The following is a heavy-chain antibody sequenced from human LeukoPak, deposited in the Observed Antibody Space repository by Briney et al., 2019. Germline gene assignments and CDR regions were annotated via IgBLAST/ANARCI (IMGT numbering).Heavy chain of an antibody. J-gene: IGHJ4*02. CDR2: INPNSGGT. CDR3: ARAAQQLWAQISKSLKYYFDY. D-gene: IGHD6-13*01. V-gene: IGHV1-2*02. Sequence: ASAKVSCKASGYTFTGYYMHWVRQAPGQGLEWMGWINPNSGGTNYAQKFQGRVTMTRDTSISTAYMELSRLRSDDTAVYYCARAAQQLWAQISKSLKYYFDYWGQGTLVTVSS. CDR1: GYTFTGYY.